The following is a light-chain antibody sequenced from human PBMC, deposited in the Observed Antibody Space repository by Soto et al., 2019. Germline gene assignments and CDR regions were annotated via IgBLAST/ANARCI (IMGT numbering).Light chain of an antibody. CDR3: LLCYDGANVV. J-gene: IGLJ2*01. V-gene: IGLV7-46*01. CDR2: DTS. Sequence: QAVVTQEPSLTVSPGGTVTLTCGSSTGAVTNGHTPYWFQQKPGQAPRTLIYDTSNKHSWTPARFSGSLLGGKAALTLSGAQPEDEAEYYSLLCYDGANVVFGGGTKLTVL. CDR1: TGAVTNGHT.